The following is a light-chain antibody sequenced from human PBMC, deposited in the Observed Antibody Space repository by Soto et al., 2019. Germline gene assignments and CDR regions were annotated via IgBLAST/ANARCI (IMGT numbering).Light chain of an antibody. CDR3: AAWDDSLNGYV. J-gene: IGLJ1*01. CDR2: SSN. Sequence: QSVLTQPPSASGTPGQRVTISCFGSNSNIGTYTVNWYQQHPGTAPKLLIYSSNQRPSGVPDRFSGSKSGTSASLAISGLQSGDEADYYCAAWDDSLNGYVFGIGTKLTVL. V-gene: IGLV1-44*01. CDR1: NSNIGTYT.